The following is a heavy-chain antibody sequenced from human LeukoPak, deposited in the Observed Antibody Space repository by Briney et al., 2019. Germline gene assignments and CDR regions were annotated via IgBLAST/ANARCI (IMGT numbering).Heavy chain of an antibody. Sequence: GGSLRLSCAASGSTFSDYYMSWIRQAPGKGLEWVSYISSSGNTIYYADSLKGRFTISRDNAKNSLDLQMNSLRAEDTAVYYCARLGGRGWYLDYWGQGTLVTVSS. CDR2: ISSSGNTI. V-gene: IGHV3-11*04. D-gene: IGHD6-19*01. CDR1: GSTFSDYY. CDR3: ARLGGRGWYLDY. J-gene: IGHJ4*01.